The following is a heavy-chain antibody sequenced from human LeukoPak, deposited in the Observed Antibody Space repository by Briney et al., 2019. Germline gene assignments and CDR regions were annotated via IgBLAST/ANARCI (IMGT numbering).Heavy chain of an antibody. CDR1: GFTFSSYA. J-gene: IGHJ4*02. CDR2: ISGSGGST. V-gene: IGHV3-23*01. Sequence: GGSLRLSCAASGFTFSSYAMSWVRQAPGKGLEGGSAISGSGGSTYYADSVKGRFTISRDNSKNTLYLHRNSLRAEDTAVYYCAKSLASVAGIGYWGQGTLVPVSS. D-gene: IGHD6-19*01. CDR3: AKSLASVAGIGY.